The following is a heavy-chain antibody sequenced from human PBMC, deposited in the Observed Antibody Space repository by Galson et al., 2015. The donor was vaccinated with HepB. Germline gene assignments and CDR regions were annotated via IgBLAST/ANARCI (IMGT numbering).Heavy chain of an antibody. CDR1: GFTFGSYA. CDR2: ISGSGGTT. J-gene: IGHJ4*02. CDR3: AQDRYCISVTCPYRNY. D-gene: IGHD2-2*01. Sequence: SLRLSCAASGFTFGSYAMSWVRQAPGKGLEWVSTISGSGGTTYYPDSLKGRFTISRDNSKSTLYLQMNGLRAEDTALYYCAQDRYCISVTCPYRNYWGQGTLVTVSS. V-gene: IGHV3-23*01.